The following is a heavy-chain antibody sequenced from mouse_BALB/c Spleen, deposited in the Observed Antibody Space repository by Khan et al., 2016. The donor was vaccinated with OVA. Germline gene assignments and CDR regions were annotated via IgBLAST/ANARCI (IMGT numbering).Heavy chain of an antibody. Sequence: QVQLKQSGAELMKPGASVKISCKATGYTFSSYWIEWVKQRPGHGLEWIGEILPGSGSINYNEKFKGKATFTAVTSSNTAYMQLSSLTSEDSAVYYCAKYGNHWYFDVWGAGTTVTVSS. CDR3: AKYGNHWYFDV. D-gene: IGHD2-1*01. J-gene: IGHJ1*01. V-gene: IGHV1-9*01. CDR2: ILPGSGSI. CDR1: GYTFSSYW.